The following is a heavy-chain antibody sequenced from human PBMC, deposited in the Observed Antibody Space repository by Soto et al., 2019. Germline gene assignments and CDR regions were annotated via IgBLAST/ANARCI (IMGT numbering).Heavy chain of an antibody. V-gene: IGHV4-34*01. CDR1: GGSFSGYY. Sequence: QVQLQQWGAGLLKPSETLSLTCAVYGGSFSGYYWSWIRQPPGKGLEWIGEINHSGSTNYNPSLKSRVTISVDTSKNQFSLKLSSVTAADTAVYYCARGRRIFGVVIFPLLDYWGQGTLVTVSS. J-gene: IGHJ4*02. D-gene: IGHD3-3*01. CDR2: INHSGST. CDR3: ARGRRIFGVVIFPLLDY.